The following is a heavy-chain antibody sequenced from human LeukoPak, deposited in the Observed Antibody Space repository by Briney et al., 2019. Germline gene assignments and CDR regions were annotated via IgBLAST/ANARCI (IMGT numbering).Heavy chain of an antibody. V-gene: IGHV4-59*01. D-gene: IGHD2/OR15-2a*01. J-gene: IGHJ6*02. CDR1: GGSISSYY. Sequence: SETLSLTCTVSGGSISSYYWSWIRQPPGEGLEWIGYIYYSGSTNYNPSLKSRVTISVDTSKNQFSLKLSSVTAADTAVYYCARDSAFNPRYYYGMDVWGQGTTVTVSS. CDR3: ARDSAFNPRYYYGMDV. CDR2: IYYSGST.